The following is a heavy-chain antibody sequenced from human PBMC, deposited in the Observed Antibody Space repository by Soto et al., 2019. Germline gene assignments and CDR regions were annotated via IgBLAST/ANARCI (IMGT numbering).Heavy chain of an antibody. CDR1: GYMFTNHA. CDR2: INAANGDT. J-gene: IGHJ5*01. V-gene: IGHV1-3*01. CDR3: AKSGAGSPGNWFDS. D-gene: IGHD3-10*01. Sequence: QVQLVQSGAEVKQPGASVKISCKASGYMFTNHAVHWVRQAPGQSLEWLGWINAANGDTRSSAKFQGRVTITRDTSPATVYLDMSSLNSDDTAVYYCAKSGAGSPGNWFDSWGQGTLVTVSS.